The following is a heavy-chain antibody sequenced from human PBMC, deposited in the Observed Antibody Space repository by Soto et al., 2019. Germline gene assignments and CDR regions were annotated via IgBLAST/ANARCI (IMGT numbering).Heavy chain of an antibody. CDR1: GGCISRWS. J-gene: IGHJ4*02. D-gene: IGHD4-17*01. Sequence: PSETLSLTRTVCGGCISRWSPSWNRQPPGKGLEWIGYIYYTGSTNYNPSLKSRVTISVDTSKNQFSLNLSSVTAADTAVYYCARDYGDCFDFWGQGTLVTVSS. V-gene: IGHV4-59*01. CDR3: ARDYGDCFDF. CDR2: IYYTGST.